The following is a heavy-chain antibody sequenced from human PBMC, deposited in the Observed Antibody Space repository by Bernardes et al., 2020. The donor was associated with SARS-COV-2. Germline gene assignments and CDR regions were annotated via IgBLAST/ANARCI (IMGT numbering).Heavy chain of an antibody. J-gene: IGHJ4*02. CDR3: TTWLFNHFDY. V-gene: IGHV3-23*05. D-gene: IGHD3-22*01. CDR1: GYTSSTYV. Sequence: GGSLRLSCASSGYTSSTYVRKCVRQAPGKGLEWVSTIDGRTTNTHYADFVRGRFTISRDNSKNTLYLHMSSLRAEDTAIYQCTTWLFNHFDYWGRGTPVTVSS. CDR2: IDGRTTNT.